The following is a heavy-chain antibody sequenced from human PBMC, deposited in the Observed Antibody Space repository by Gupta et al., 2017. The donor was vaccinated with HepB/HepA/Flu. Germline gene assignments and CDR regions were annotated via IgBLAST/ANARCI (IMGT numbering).Heavy chain of an antibody. Sequence: QVQLVESGGGVVQPGRSLRLSCAASGFPFSSYGMHWVRQAPGKGLEWVAVIWYDGSNKYYADSVKGRFTISRDNSKNTLYLQMNSLRAEDTAVYYCARDYSPLYYYYMDVWGKGTTVTVSS. V-gene: IGHV3-33*01. D-gene: IGHD2-15*01. J-gene: IGHJ6*03. CDR2: IWYDGSNK. CDR1: GFPFSSYG. CDR3: ARDYSPLYYYYMDV.